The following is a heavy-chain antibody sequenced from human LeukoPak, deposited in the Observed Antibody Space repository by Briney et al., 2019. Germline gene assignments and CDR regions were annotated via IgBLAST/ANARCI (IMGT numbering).Heavy chain of an antibody. CDR2: INPNSGAT. V-gene: IGHV1-2*02. CDR3: AVAYCGNINCYELRLDP. CDR1: GYTFTSYY. Sequence: ASVKVSCKASGYTFTSYYLHWVRQAPGQGREWMGWINPNSGATNYAQKFQGRVTMTRDTSISTAYMELSSLRSDDTGAYYCAVAYCGNINCYELRLDPWGQGTLVTVSS. D-gene: IGHD2-2*01. J-gene: IGHJ5*02.